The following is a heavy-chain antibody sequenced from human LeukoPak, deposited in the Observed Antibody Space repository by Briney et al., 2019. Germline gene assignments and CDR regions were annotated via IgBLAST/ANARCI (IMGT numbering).Heavy chain of an antibody. CDR3: ARGLLDSSGYLQH. D-gene: IGHD3-22*01. Sequence: PGGSLRLSCAASGFTFSSYSMNRVRQAPGKGLEWVAVISYDGSNKYYADSVKGRFTISRDNSKNTLYLQMNSLRAEDTAVYYCARGLLDSSGYLQHWGQGTLVTVSS. J-gene: IGHJ1*01. V-gene: IGHV3-30*03. CDR2: ISYDGSNK. CDR1: GFTFSSYS.